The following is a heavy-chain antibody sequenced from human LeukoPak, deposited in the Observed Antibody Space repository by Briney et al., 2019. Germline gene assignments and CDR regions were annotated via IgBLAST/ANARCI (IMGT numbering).Heavy chain of an antibody. V-gene: IGHV3-64D*09. D-gene: IGHD1-26*01. CDR1: GFTFSSFA. Sequence: GSLTLYCSASGFTFSSFAMFWVRQAPGKGLEYVSGISSDGGRTNYADSVKARFTISRDNSKVTLYLQMTSLRPEDTAIYYCVKDPSGNYFYFDYWGQRTLVTVSS. J-gene: IGHJ4*02. CDR3: VKDPSGNYFYFDY. CDR2: ISSDGGRT.